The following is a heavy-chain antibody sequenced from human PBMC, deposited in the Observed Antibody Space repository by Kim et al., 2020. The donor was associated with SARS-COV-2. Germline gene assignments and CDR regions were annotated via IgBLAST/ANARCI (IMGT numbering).Heavy chain of an antibody. CDR3: ATDSWDYSGMDV. CDR2: ISGTGLDM. V-gene: IGHV3-23*01. CDR1: GFGFSNNA. Sequence: GGSLRLSCATSGFGFSNNAMGWVRQAPGKGLEWVSSISGTGLDMYYADSVRGRFTISRDIVTSTLYLQMNSLRAEDTALYYCATDSWDYSGMDVWGQGTT. J-gene: IGHJ6*02. D-gene: IGHD2-15*01.